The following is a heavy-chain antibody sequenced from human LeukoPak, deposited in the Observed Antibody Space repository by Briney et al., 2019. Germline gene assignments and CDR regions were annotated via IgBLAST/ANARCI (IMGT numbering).Heavy chain of an antibody. CDR2: IIPIFGTA. CDR3: ARIDSSSLPT. V-gene: IGHV1-69*13. Sequence: SVKVSCKASGYTFTSYAMHWVRQAPGQGLEWMGGIIPIFGTANYAQKFQGRVTITADESTSTAYMELSSLRSEDTAVYYCARIDSSSLPTWGQGTLVTVSS. CDR1: GYTFTSYA. J-gene: IGHJ4*02. D-gene: IGHD6-13*01.